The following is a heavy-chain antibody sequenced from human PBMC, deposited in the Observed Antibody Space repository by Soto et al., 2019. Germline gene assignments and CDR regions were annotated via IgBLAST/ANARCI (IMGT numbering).Heavy chain of an antibody. V-gene: IGHV1-18*01. D-gene: IGHD6-13*01. J-gene: IGHJ6*02. Sequence: QVQLVQSGAEVKKPGASVKVSCKASGYTFTSYGISWVRQAPGQGLEWMGWISAYNGNTNYAQKLQGRVTMTTDTSTSTAYMELRSLRSDDTAVYYCARDGRRAIAAVLVLYYYGMDVWGQGTTVTVSS. CDR1: GYTFTSYG. CDR2: ISAYNGNT. CDR3: ARDGRRAIAAVLVLYYYGMDV.